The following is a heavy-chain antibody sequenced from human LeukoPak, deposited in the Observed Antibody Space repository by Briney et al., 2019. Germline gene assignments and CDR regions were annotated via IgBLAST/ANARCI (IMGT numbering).Heavy chain of an antibody. D-gene: IGHD2-2*02. Sequence: SEALSLTCTVSGGSISSYYWSWIRQPPGKGLEWIGYIYYSGSTNYNPSLKSRVTISVDTSKSQFSLKLSSVTAADTAVYYCARVWDIVVVPAAIPTNWFDPWGQGTLVTVSS. V-gene: IGHV4-59*01. CDR3: ARVWDIVVVPAAIPTNWFDP. CDR1: GGSISSYY. CDR2: IYYSGST. J-gene: IGHJ5*02.